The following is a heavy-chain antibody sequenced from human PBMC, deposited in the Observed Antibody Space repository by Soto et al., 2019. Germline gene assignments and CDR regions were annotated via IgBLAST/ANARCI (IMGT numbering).Heavy chain of an antibody. D-gene: IGHD3-22*01. J-gene: IGHJ4*02. CDR2: INVGNGDT. CDR1: GYTFTTYA. CDR3: ACGSSGYLDY. V-gene: IGHV1-3*01. Sequence: ASVKVSCKASGYTFTTYAMHWVRQAPGQRLEWMGWINVGNGDTKYSQKFQGRVTITRDTSASTAHMELSSLRSEDTAVYYCACGSSGYLDYWGQGTLVTVSS.